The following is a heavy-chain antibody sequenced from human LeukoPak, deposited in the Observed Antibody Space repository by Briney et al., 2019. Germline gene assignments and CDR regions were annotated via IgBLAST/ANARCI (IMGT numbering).Heavy chain of an antibody. CDR3: TRDATYYLRYGYFDY. CDR2: INNVASHI. V-gene: IGHV3-21*01. CDR1: GFNVSSNY. Sequence: GGSLRLSCAASGFNVSSNYMSWVRQAPGKGLEWVSSINNVASHIYYAGSVRGRFTISRDNAKNSVYLQMNSLRAEDTAVYYCTRDATYYLRYGYFDYWGQGTLVTVSS. D-gene: IGHD2/OR15-2a*01. J-gene: IGHJ4*02.